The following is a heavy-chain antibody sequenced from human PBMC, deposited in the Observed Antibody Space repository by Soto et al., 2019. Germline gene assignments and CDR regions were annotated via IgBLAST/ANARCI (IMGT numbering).Heavy chain of an antibody. CDR1: GGTLRSHA. Sequence: QVQLVQSGAEVKKPGSSVRVSCKASGGTLRSHAINWVRQAPGQGLEWMGGIIPIFGSPNYAQKFQGRVTITADESSITAYMELSSLRSEDTAVYYCARCSRYDFWSDSTSPSYYFDYWGQGTLVTVSS. CDR2: IIPIFGSP. J-gene: IGHJ4*02. D-gene: IGHD3-3*01. V-gene: IGHV1-69*01. CDR3: ARCSRYDFWSDSTSPSYYFDY.